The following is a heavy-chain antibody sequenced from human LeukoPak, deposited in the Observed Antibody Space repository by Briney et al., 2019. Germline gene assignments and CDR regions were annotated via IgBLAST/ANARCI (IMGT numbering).Heavy chain of an antibody. CDR2: INQNGHAQ. J-gene: IGHJ5*02. CDR3: ARNSYGSGSHDH. V-gene: IGHV3-7*01. CDR1: GFTPSSYW. D-gene: IGHD3-10*01. Sequence: GGSLRLSCAASGFTPSSYWMTWVRQAPGKGLEWVANINQNGHAQYYVQSVRGRFTISRDNAKSSLYLQMNSLSVEDTGVYYCARNSYGSGSHDHWGQGTLVTVSS.